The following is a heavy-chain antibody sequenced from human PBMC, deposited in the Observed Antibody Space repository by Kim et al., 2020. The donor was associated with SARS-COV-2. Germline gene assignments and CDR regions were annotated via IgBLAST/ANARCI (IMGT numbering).Heavy chain of an antibody. J-gene: IGHJ5*02. Sequence: NPSLKSRVTISVDTSKNQFSLKLSSVTAADTAVYYCARGGGAMTPNWFDPWGQGTLVTVSS. V-gene: IGHV4-34*01. D-gene: IGHD2-2*01. CDR3: ARGGGAMTPNWFDP.